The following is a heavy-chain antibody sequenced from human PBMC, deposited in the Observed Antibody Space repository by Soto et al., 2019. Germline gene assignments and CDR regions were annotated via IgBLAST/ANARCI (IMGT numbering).Heavy chain of an antibody. V-gene: IGHV3-7*01. CDR2: IKQDGSEK. Sequence: PGGSLRLSCAASGFTFSSHWVSWVRQAPGKGLEWVANIKQDGSEKYYVDSVKGRFTISRDNAKNSLYLQMNSLRAEDTAVYYCARKAYDFWTLRSRAFDIWGQGTMVTVSS. CDR3: ARKAYDFWTLRSRAFDI. D-gene: IGHD3-3*01. J-gene: IGHJ3*02. CDR1: GFTFSSHW.